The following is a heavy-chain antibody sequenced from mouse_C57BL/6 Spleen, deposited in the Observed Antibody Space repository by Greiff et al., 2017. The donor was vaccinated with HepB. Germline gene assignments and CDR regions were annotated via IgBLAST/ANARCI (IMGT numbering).Heavy chain of an antibody. CDR1: GFTFSDYG. V-gene: IGHV5-17*01. D-gene: IGHD1-1*01. CDR2: ISSGSSTI. CDR3: ARRSVITTVVATRYFDY. Sequence: EVQLVESGGGLVKPGGSLKLSCAASGFTFSDYGMHWVRQAPEKGLEWVAYISSGSSTIYYADTVKGRFTISRDNAKNTLFLQMTSLRSEDTAMYYCARRSVITTVVATRYFDYWGQGTTLTVSS. J-gene: IGHJ2*01.